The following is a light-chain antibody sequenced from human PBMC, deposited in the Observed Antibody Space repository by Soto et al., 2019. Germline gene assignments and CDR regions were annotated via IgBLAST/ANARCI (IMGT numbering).Light chain of an antibody. J-gene: IGLJ2*01. CDR2: SNN. CDR1: SSNIGSNT. V-gene: IGLV1-44*01. Sequence: QAVVTQPPSASATPGQRVTISCSGSSSNIGSNTVNWYQQLPGTAPKLLIYSNNHRPSGVPDRFSGSKSGTSASLAIRGRQSDEEADYYCAAWDDSLNGHVVFGGGTKLTVL. CDR3: AAWDDSLNGHVV.